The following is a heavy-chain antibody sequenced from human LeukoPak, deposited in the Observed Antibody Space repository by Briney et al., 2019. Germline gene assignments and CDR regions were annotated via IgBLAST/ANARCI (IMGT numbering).Heavy chain of an antibody. CDR1: GFTFNSFG. D-gene: IGHD3-10*01. Sequence: PGGSLRLSCAASGFTFNSFGMHWVRQAPGKGLEWLAVISYDGRNKYYADSVKGRFTISRDNSKNTLYLQMNSLRAEDTAVYYCAKDLHGSGSYWANYYMDVWGKGTTVTISS. CDR2: ISYDGRNK. CDR3: AKDLHGSGSYWANYYMDV. J-gene: IGHJ6*03. V-gene: IGHV3-30*18.